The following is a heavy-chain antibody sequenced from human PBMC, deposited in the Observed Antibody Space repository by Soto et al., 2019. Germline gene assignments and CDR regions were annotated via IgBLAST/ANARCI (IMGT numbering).Heavy chain of an antibody. CDR3: ASGRSYYYYYYGMDV. CDR1: GGTFSSYA. CDR2: IIPIFGTA. Sequence: SVKVSCKASGGTFSSYAISWVRQAPGQGLEWMGGIIPIFGTANYAQKFQGRVTITADKSTSTAYMELSSLRSEDTAVYYCASGRSYYYYYYGMDVWGQGTKVTVSS. J-gene: IGHJ6*02. V-gene: IGHV1-69*06.